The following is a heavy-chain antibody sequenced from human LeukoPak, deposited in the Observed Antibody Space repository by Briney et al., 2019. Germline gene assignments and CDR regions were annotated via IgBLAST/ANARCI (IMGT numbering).Heavy chain of an antibody. J-gene: IGHJ4*02. CDR3: GKTTVGYSSGQKPAWPVDY. CDR2: IFGSGGSP. V-gene: IGHV3-23*01. CDR1: GFTFGSHA. D-gene: IGHD5-18*01. Sequence: GGSLRLSCEASGFTFGSHAMYWVRQAPGKGLEWVAGIFGSGGSPHYADPVKGRFTISRDNSRNTVYLQINSLRVEDTAVYYCGKTTVGYSSGQKPAWPVDYWGQGTLVTVSS.